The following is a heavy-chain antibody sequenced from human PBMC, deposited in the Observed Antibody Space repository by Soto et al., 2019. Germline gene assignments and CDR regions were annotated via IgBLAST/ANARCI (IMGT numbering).Heavy chain of an antibody. CDR1: GFTFSSYA. CDR2: ISGSGGST. Sequence: GGSLKLSCAASGFTFSSYAMSWVRQAPGEGLEWVSAISGSGGSTYYADSVKGRFTISRDNSKNTLYLQMNSLRAEDTAVYYCAKRYCSGGSCYPAYYYYGMDVWGQGTTVTVSS. J-gene: IGHJ6*02. CDR3: AKRYCSGGSCYPAYYYYGMDV. V-gene: IGHV3-23*01. D-gene: IGHD2-15*01.